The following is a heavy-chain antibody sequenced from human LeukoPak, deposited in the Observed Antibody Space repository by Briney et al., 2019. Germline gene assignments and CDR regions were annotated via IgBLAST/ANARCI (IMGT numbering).Heavy chain of an antibody. D-gene: IGHD1-26*01. CDR2: IKQDGSEK. J-gene: IGHJ4*02. V-gene: IGHV3-7*01. CDR3: ARDLIVGAPFDY. CDR1: GFTFSSYW. Sequence: PGGSLRLSCAASGFTFSSYWMSWVRQAPGKGLEWVANIKQDGSEKYYVYSVKGRFTISRDNAKNSLYLQMDRLRVEDTAVYYCARDLIVGAPFDYWGQGDLVTVSS.